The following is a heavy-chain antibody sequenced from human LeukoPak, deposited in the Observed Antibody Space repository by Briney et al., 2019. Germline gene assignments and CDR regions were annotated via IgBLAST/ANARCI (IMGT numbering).Heavy chain of an antibody. J-gene: IGHJ4*02. CDR1: GFTFSSYG. Sequence: PGRSLRLSCAASGFTFSSYGMHWVRQAPGKGLEWVANIKQDGSEKYYVDSVKGRFTISRDNAKTSLYLQMNSLRAEDTAVYYCARDKIVGATYFDYWGQGTLVTVSS. V-gene: IGHV3-7*03. CDR3: ARDKIVGATYFDY. D-gene: IGHD1-26*01. CDR2: IKQDGSEK.